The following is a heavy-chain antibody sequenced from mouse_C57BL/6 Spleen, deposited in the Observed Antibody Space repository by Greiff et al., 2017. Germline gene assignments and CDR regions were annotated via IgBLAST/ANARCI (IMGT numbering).Heavy chain of an antibody. J-gene: IGHJ4*01. D-gene: IGHD4-1*01. Sequence: EVKLEESGGDLVKPGGSLKLSCAASGFTFSSYGMSWVRQTPDKRLEWVATISSGGSYTYYPDSVKGRFTISRDNAKNTLYLQMSSLKSEDTAMYYCARNWDDAMDYWGQGTSVTVSS. CDR1: GFTFSSYG. CDR3: ARNWDDAMDY. V-gene: IGHV5-6*02. CDR2: ISSGGSYT.